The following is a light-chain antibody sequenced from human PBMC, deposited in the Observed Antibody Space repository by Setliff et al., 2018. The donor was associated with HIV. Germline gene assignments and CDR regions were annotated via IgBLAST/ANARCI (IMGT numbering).Light chain of an antibody. CDR1: SSDVGGYNY. CDR2: DVS. J-gene: IGLJ1*01. V-gene: IGLV2-14*01. Sequence: QSVLTQPASVSGSPGQSITISCTGSSSDVGGYNYVSWYQQLPGKAPKLIIYDVSKRPSGVSNRFSGSKSANTASLTISGLQAEDEADYYCSSYTSSSTYVFGTGTKVTVL. CDR3: SSYTSSSTYV.